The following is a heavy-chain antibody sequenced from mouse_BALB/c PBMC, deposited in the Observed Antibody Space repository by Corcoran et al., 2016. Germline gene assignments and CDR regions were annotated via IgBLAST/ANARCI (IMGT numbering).Heavy chain of an antibody. CDR1: GFNIKDTY. CDR3: ANWDLYFDV. D-gene: IGHD4-1*01. J-gene: IGHJ1*01. CDR2: IDPANGHT. Sequence: EVQLQQSGAELVKPGASVKLSCTASGFNIKDTYMHWVKQRPEQGLEWIGRIDPANGHTKYDTKFQGKDTITADTYSNTAYLQLSSLTSEDTAVYYCANWDLYFDVWGAGTTVTVSS. V-gene: IGHV14-3*02.